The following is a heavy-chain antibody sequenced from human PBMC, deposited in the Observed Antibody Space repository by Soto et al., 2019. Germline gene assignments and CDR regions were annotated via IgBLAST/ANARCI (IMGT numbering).Heavy chain of an antibody. CDR3: ARRTIYYDILTGYYHNWFDP. Sequence: PSETLSLTCTVSGGSISSYYWSWIRQPPGKGLEWIGYIYYSGSTNYNPSLKSRVTISVDTSKNQFSLKLSSVTAADTAVYYCARRTIYYDILTGYYHNWFDPWGQGTLVTVSS. D-gene: IGHD3-9*01. CDR1: GGSISSYY. V-gene: IGHV4-59*01. CDR2: IYYSGST. J-gene: IGHJ5*02.